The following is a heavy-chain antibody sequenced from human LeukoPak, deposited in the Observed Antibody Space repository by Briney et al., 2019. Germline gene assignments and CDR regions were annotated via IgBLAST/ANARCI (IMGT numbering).Heavy chain of an antibody. CDR1: GDSISPYS. J-gene: IGHJ4*02. D-gene: IGHD2-21*01. V-gene: IGHV4-59*01. CDR2: IYYSGNT. CDR3: ARTAYCGGGACSTYYFDF. Sequence: PSETLSLTCSVAGDSISPYSWGWIRQPPGKGLECIGYIYYSGNTNYNPSPKSRVTISVDTSKKQFSLTLNSVTAADTAVYYCARTAYCGGGACSTYYFDFWGQGTLVAVAS.